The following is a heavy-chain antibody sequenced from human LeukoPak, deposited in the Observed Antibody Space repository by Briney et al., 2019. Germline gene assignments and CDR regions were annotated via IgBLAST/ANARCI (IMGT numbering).Heavy chain of an antibody. CDR2: IYYSGST. V-gene: IGHV4-39*06. CDR3: ARRGYTFGNWFDP. J-gene: IGHJ5*02. Sequence: SETLSLTCTVSGGSISSSSYYWGWIRQPPGKGLEWIGSIYYSGSTYYNPSLKSRVTISVDTSKNQFPLKLSSVTAADTAVYYCARRGYTFGNWFDPWGQGTLVTVSS. CDR1: GGSISSSSYY. D-gene: IGHD5-18*01.